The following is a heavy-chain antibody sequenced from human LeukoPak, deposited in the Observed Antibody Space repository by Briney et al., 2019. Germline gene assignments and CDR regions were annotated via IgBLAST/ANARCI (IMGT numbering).Heavy chain of an antibody. Sequence: GASVKVSCKASGYTFTSYDINWVRQATGQGLEWMGWMNPNSGNTGYAQKFQGRVTMTRNTPISTAYMELSSLRSEDTAVYFCVRLASSSWPLYYYYGMDVWGQGTTVTVSS. D-gene: IGHD6-13*01. V-gene: IGHV1-8*01. CDR3: VRLASSSWPLYYYYGMDV. J-gene: IGHJ6*02. CDR2: MNPNSGNT. CDR1: GYTFTSYD.